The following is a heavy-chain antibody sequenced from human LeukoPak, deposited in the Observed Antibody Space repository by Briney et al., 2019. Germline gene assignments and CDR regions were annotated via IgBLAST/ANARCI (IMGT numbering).Heavy chain of an antibody. Sequence: SETLSLTCSVSGGSISGSDYYWPWMRQPPGKGLEWIGSMYDGGSTYYDPAFESRATISVDTSKSQLSRKLSALTAADTAVYYCARPGSGSYLGLVDFWGQGTLVTVSS. CDR2: MYDGGST. CDR1: GGSISGSDYY. J-gene: IGHJ4*02. D-gene: IGHD1-26*01. CDR3: ARPGSGSYLGLVDF. V-gene: IGHV4-39*01.